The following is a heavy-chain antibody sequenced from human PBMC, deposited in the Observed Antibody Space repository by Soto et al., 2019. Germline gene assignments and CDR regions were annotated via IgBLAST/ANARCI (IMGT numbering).Heavy chain of an antibody. Sequence: EVQLLQSGGGLVQPGGSLRLSCAASGFTFTSYAMSWVRQAPGKGLEWVSTISGTGGSTSYPDSVKGRFTISRDNSKNTVYLQMNSLRAEDAAVYYCAKDMTRGYYLFDYWGQGTLVTVSS. D-gene: IGHD3-22*01. CDR3: AKDMTRGYYLFDY. CDR2: ISGTGGST. J-gene: IGHJ4*02. V-gene: IGHV3-23*01. CDR1: GFTFTSYA.